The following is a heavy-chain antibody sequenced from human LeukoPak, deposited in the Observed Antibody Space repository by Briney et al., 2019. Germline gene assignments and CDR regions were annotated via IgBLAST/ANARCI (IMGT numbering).Heavy chain of an antibody. CDR1: GGSISSYY. CDR2: SNHSGST. J-gene: IGHJ4*02. Sequence: SETLSLTCTVSGGSISSYYWSWIRQPPGKGLEWIGESNHSGSTNYNPSLKSRVTISVDTSKNQFSLKLSSVTAADTAVYYCASLPRRIVGATTEIDYWGQGTLVTVSS. CDR3: ASLPRRIVGATTEIDY. D-gene: IGHD1-26*01. V-gene: IGHV4-34*01.